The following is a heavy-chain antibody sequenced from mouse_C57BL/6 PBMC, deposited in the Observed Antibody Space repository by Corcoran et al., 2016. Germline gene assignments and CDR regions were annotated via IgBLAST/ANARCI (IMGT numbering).Heavy chain of an antibody. J-gene: IGHJ1*03. CDR3: AKGYDYDCYFDV. V-gene: IGHV1-39*01. CDR1: GYSFTDYN. D-gene: IGHD2-4*01. Sequence: EFQLQQSGPELVKPGASVKISCKASGYSFTDYNRNWMKHSNGKSLEWIGVINPNYGTTSYNQKFKGRATLTVDQSSSTAYMQLNSLTSEDSAVYYCAKGYDYDCYFDVWGTGTTVTVSS. CDR2: INPNYGTT.